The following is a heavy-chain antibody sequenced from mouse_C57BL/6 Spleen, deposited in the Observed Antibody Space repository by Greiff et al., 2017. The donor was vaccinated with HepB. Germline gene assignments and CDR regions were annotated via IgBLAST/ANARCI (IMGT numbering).Heavy chain of an antibody. Sequence: QVQPQQPGAELVKPGASVKMSCKASGYTFTSYWITWVKQRPGQGLEWIGDIYPGSGSTNYNEKFKSKATLTVDTSSSTAYMQLSSLTSEDSAVYYCARDYGNYVWYFDVWGTGTTVTVSS. V-gene: IGHV1-55*01. CDR2: IYPGSGST. D-gene: IGHD2-1*01. CDR1: GYTFTSYW. J-gene: IGHJ1*03. CDR3: ARDYGNYVWYFDV.